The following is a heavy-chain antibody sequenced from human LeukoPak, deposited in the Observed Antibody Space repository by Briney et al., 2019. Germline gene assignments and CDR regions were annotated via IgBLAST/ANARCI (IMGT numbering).Heavy chain of an antibody. V-gene: IGHV3-48*01. CDR2: IGVSSGTI. CDR3: VRDHWYAFDY. J-gene: IGHJ4*02. Sequence: GGSLRLSCAASGFTFSDYSMNWVRQAPGKGLEWVSYIGVSSGTIYSADSVKGRFTISSDRAKNSLYLQMNSLRGEDTAVYYCVRDHWYAFDYWGQGTLVTVSS. D-gene: IGHD2-2*01. CDR1: GFTFSDYS.